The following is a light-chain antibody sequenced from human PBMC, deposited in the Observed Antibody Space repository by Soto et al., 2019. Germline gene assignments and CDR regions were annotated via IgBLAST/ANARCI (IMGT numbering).Light chain of an antibody. CDR3: SSYAGAITFYV. CDR1: SRDVGTYTL. J-gene: IGLJ1*01. CDR2: EVN. Sequence: QSVLAQPASVSGSPGQSITISCTGTSRDVGTYTLVSWYQQHPGKAPQLVIYEVNKRPAGVSKRFSGSKSGDTASLTISGLQAEDEADYYCSSYAGAITFYVFGTGTKVTVL. V-gene: IGLV2-23*02.